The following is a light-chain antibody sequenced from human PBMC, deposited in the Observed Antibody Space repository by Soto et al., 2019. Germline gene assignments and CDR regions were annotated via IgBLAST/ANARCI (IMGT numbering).Light chain of an antibody. CDR2: ETS. CDR1: SSSIGAGYD. CDR3: QSYDASLTGYVV. V-gene: IGLV1-40*01. Sequence: QSVLTQPPSVSGAPGQRVTISCTGSSSSIGAGYDVHWYQQLPGTAPNLLIYETSSRPSGVPDRFSGSKSGTSASLAITGLQAEDEADYYCQSYDASLTGYVVFGGGTKVTVL. J-gene: IGLJ2*01.